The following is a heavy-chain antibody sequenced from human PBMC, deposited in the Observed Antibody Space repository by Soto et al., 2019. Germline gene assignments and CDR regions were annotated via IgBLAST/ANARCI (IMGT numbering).Heavy chain of an antibody. CDR2: ISGGGGRT. CDR1: GFTFSGYF. V-gene: IGHV3-23*01. Sequence: EVQLLESGGDLVQPGGSLRLSCVASGFTFSGYFMSWVRQVPGKGLEWVSSISGGGGRTDYSAAEGGRFTISDDNARFTLHLQINSLRVDAAAIYCCARDRSTDFGLDVWGQGTTVTV. CDR3: ARDRSTDFGLDV. J-gene: IGHJ6*02. D-gene: IGHD3-3*01.